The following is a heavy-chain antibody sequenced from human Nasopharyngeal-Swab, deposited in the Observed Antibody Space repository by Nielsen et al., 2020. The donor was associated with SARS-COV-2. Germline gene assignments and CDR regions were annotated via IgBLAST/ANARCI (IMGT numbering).Heavy chain of an antibody. J-gene: IGHJ5*02. V-gene: IGHV1-8*01. CDR1: GYTFINHD. CDR2: MTPNSGNT. Sequence: ASVKVSCKASGYTFINHDINWVRQSTGQGLEWMGWMTPNSGNTGYAQKFQGRVTMTRNTSTRTAYLELRSLRSEHTAVYYCARGGSSLGANLEDPWGQGTLVIVSS. CDR3: ARGGSSLGANLEDP. D-gene: IGHD3-10*01.